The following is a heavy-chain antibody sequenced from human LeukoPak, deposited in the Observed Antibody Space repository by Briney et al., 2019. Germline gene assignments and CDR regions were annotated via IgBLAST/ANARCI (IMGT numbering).Heavy chain of an antibody. CDR3: ARGGVDCSSTSCYNKPHWFDP. CDR1: GGSFSGYY. V-gene: IGHV4-34*01. CDR2: FNHSGST. Sequence: PSETLSLTCAVYGGSFSGYYWSWIRQPPGKGLEWIVEFNHSGSTNYNPSLKSRVTISVDTSKNQFSLELSSVTAADTAVYYCARGGVDCSSTSCYNKPHWFDPWGQGTLVTVSS. J-gene: IGHJ5*02. D-gene: IGHD2-2*02.